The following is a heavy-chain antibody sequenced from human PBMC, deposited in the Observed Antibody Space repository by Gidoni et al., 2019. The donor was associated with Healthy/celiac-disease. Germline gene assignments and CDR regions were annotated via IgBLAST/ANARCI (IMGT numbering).Heavy chain of an antibody. CDR2: INRDGRST. D-gene: IGHD1-26*01. Sequence: EVQLVEYGGGRVQPGGCRRGCWEATGLAFSSYWMHWVRQAPGTGLVLVSRINRDGRSTSYADSVQGRFTISRDNAKITLYLQMISLRAEDTAVYYCARGWELRAFDIWCQGTMVTVSS. J-gene: IGHJ3*02. CDR3: ARGWELRAFDI. CDR1: GLAFSSYW. V-gene: IGHV3-74*01.